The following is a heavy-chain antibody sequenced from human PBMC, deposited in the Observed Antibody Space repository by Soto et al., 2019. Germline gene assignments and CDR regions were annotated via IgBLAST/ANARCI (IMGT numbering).Heavy chain of an antibody. J-gene: IGHJ4*02. V-gene: IGHV3-7*01. Sequence: GGSLRLSCAASGFTFSSYWMSWVRQAPGKGLEWVANIKQDGSEKYYVDSVRGRFTISRDNAKNSLYLQMNSLRAEDTAVYYCARDHYFHYGWVYYFDYWGQGTLVTVSS. CDR2: IKQDGSEK. D-gene: IGHD3-16*01. CDR1: GFTFSSYW. CDR3: ARDHYFHYGWVYYFDY.